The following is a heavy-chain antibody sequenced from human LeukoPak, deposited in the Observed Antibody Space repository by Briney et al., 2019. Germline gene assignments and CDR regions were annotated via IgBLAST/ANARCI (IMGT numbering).Heavy chain of an antibody. D-gene: IGHD6-13*01. V-gene: IGHV3-74*03. Sequence: QPGGSLRLSCAASGFTFSSYWMHWVRQAPGKGLVWVSCIKSDGSSTTYADSVKGRFTISRDNAKNTLHLQMNSLRAEDTAVYYCARDSSSWYYDCWGQGTLVTVSS. J-gene: IGHJ4*02. CDR1: GFTFSSYW. CDR2: IKSDGSST. CDR3: ARDSSSWYYDC.